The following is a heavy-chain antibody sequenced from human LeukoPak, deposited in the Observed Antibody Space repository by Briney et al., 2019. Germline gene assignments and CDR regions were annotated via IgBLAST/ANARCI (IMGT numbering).Heavy chain of an antibody. CDR3: AKPITVFGIVIPYDLEY. V-gene: IGHV3-23*01. CDR2: ISYSGGST. CDR1: GFPYGDYA. Sequence: PGGSLRLSYTASGFPYGDYALSGVRQAPGKGLEWVSGISYSGGSTEYADSVKGRFTISRDNSKKTLYLHINSLRAEDTAVYYCAKPITVFGIVIPYDLEYWGQGTLVTVSS. D-gene: IGHD3-3*01. J-gene: IGHJ4*02.